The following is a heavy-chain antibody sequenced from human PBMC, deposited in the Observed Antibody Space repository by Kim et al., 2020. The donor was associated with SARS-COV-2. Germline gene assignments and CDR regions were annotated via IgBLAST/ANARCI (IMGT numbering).Heavy chain of an antibody. CDR3: ARPYSSSWYYFDY. J-gene: IGHJ4*02. Sequence: CADSVKGRFTISRDNAKNSLYLQMNSLRAEDTAVYYCARPYSSSWYYFDYWGQGTLVTVSS. D-gene: IGHD6-13*01. V-gene: IGHV3-11*04.